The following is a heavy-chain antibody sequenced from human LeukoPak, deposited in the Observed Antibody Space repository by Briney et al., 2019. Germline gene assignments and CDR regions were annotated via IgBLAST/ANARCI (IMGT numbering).Heavy chain of an antibody. D-gene: IGHD6-13*01. CDR2: ISLIGGST. CDR3: ADYVDAATENTIDY. J-gene: IGHJ4*02. Sequence: GGSLRLSCAASGFTFSSYAMSWVRQPPGKGLEWVSTISLIGGSTYYTDSVKGRFTISRDNSKNTVYLQMNSLRADDTAVYYCADYVDAATENTIDYWGQGTLVTVSS. CDR1: GFTFSSYA. V-gene: IGHV3-23*01.